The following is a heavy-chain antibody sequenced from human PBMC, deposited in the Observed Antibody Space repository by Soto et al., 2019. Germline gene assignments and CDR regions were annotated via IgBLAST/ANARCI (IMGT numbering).Heavy chain of an antibody. D-gene: IGHD3-10*01. J-gene: IGHJ4*02. CDR2: IYPGDSDT. CDR1: GYNFISFW. V-gene: IGHV5-51*01. CDR3: ARQAYYGSGTYYSDS. Sequence: GESLKISCETSGYNFISFWIAWVRQMPGKGLEWMGLIYPGDSDTTYSPALQGQVTISVDRSTKTAYLQWSSLKASDTAMYYCARQAYYGSGTYYSDSWGQGTLVTVSS.